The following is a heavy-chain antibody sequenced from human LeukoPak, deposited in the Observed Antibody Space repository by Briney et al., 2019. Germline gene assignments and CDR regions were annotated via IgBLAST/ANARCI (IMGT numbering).Heavy chain of an antibody. CDR2: INHSGST. CDR1: GGSFSGYY. D-gene: IGHD6-13*01. Sequence: SETLSLTCAVYGGSFSGYYWSWIRQPPGKGLEWIGEINHSGSTNYNPSLKSRVTISVDTSKNQFSLKLSPVTAADTAVYYCARAPFTKAAAIFDYWGQGTLVTVSS. V-gene: IGHV4-34*01. J-gene: IGHJ4*02. CDR3: ARAPFTKAAAIFDY.